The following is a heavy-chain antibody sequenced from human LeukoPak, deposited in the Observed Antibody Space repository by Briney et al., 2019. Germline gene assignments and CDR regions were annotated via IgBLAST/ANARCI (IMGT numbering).Heavy chain of an antibody. CDR1: GGTFSSYA. D-gene: IGHD3-10*01. V-gene: IGHV1-69*13. Sequence: ASVKVSCKASGGTFSSYAISWVRQAPGQGLEWMGGIIPIFGTANYAQKFQGRVTITADESTSTAYMELSSLRSEDTAVYYCASTSDGSGSYYKGYCYYYYGMDVWGKGTTVTVSS. CDR2: IIPIFGTA. J-gene: IGHJ6*04. CDR3: ASTSDGSGSYYKGYCYYYYGMDV.